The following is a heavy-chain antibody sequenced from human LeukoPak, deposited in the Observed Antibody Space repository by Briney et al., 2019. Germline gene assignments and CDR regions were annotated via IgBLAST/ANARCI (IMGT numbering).Heavy chain of an antibody. D-gene: IGHD2-2*01. J-gene: IGHJ4*02. V-gene: IGHV3-21*01. CDR2: ISSSSSYI. Sequence: GGSLRLSCAASGFTFSSCSMNWVRQAPGKGLEWVSSISSSSSYIYYADSVKGRFTISRDNAKNSLYLQMNSLRAEDTAVYYCARVPYCSSTSCSHEYYFDYWGQGTLVTVSS. CDR1: GFTFSSCS. CDR3: ARVPYCSSTSCSHEYYFDY.